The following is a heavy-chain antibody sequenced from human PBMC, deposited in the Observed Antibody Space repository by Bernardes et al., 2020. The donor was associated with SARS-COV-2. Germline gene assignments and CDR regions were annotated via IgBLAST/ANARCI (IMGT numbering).Heavy chain of an antibody. CDR3: VRAVWGIWYFDL. V-gene: IGHV4-34*01. Sequence: SETLSLTCAVYGGSLSGYYWNWIRQPPGKGLEWIGEINYSVSTNYNPSLKSRVTISIDTSKNQLSLKLSSVTAADTAVYYCVRAVWGIWYFDLWCRGTLVTVSS. CDR2: INYSVST. D-gene: IGHD3-16*01. CDR1: GGSLSGYY. J-gene: IGHJ2*01.